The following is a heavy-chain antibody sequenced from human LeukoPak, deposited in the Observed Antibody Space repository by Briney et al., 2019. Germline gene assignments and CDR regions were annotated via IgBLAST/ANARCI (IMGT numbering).Heavy chain of an antibody. Sequence: GGSLRLSCAASGFTFSDDWMCWVRQAPGRGLEWVANINQDESKKYYADSVKGRFTVSRDNAKNSLYLQMSSLTAEDTAIYYCARDHAYRADYWGQGTLVTVSS. CDR2: INQDESKK. CDR3: ARDHAYRADY. D-gene: IGHD2-2*01. CDR1: GFTFSDDW. J-gene: IGHJ4*02. V-gene: IGHV3-7*01.